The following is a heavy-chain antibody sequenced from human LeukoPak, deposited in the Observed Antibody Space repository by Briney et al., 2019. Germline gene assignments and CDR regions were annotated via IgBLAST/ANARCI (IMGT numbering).Heavy chain of an antibody. V-gene: IGHV1-8*03. CDR1: GYTLTELS. CDR2: MNPNSGNT. J-gene: IGHJ4*02. CDR3: ARPGQVGDFDY. D-gene: IGHD1-26*01. Sequence: ASVKVSCKVSGYTLTELSMHWVRQATGQGLEWMGWMNPNSGNTGYAQKFQGRVTITRNTSISTAYMELSSLRSEDTAVYYCARPGQVGDFDYWGQGTLVTVSS.